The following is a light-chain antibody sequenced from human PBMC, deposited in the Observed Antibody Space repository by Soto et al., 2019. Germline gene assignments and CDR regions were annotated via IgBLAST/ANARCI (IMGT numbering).Light chain of an antibody. Sequence: EIVLTQSPVTVSLSPGERATLSCRASQSVSSNLAWYQQRPGQAPRLLIFDASRRATGIPARFSGSGFGTDFTLAISSLEPEDFXVYYCQHRSNWPWTFGQGTK. V-gene: IGKV3-11*01. CDR2: DAS. CDR3: QHRSNWPWT. CDR1: QSVSSN. J-gene: IGKJ1*01.